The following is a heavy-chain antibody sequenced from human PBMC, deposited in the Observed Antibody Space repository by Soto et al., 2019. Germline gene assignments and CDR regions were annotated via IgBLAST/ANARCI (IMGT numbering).Heavy chain of an antibody. V-gene: IGHV3-23*01. J-gene: IGHJ3*02. CDR3: ARRVIGSSRAFDI. Sequence: GGSLRLSCAAAGFAFSSHPMSWVRQAPEKGLEWVAGISDGGDLTYNADSVRGRFTISRDNSRNTLYLQMNSLRAEDTAVYYCARRVIGSSRAFDIWGQGTMVTVSS. D-gene: IGHD3-10*01. CDR2: ISDGGDLT. CDR1: GFAFSSHP.